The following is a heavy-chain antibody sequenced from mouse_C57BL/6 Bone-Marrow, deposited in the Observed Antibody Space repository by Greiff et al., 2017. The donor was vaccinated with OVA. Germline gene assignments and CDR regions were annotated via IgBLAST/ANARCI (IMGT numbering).Heavy chain of an antibody. CDR2: IYPRSGNT. J-gene: IGHJ3*01. Sequence: QVQLQQSGAELARPGASVKLSCKASGYTFTSYGISWVKQRTGQGLEWIGEIYPRSGNTYYNEKFKGKATLTADKSSSTAYMELRSLTSEDSAVYFCARGGLGAYWGQGTLVTVSA. CDR1: GYTFTSYG. CDR3: ARGGLGAY. V-gene: IGHV1-81*01. D-gene: IGHD3-3*01.